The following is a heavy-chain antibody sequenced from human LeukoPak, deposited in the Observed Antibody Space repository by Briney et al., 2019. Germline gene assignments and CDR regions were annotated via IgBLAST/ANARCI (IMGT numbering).Heavy chain of an antibody. CDR1: GLTFSDYY. J-gene: IGHJ4*02. CDR3: ARDRAPAAAGTFDY. D-gene: IGHD6-13*01. CDR2: ISSSGSTI. V-gene: IGHV3-11*01. Sequence: GGSLRLSCAASGLTFSDYYMSWIRQAPGKGLEWVSYISSSGSTIYYADSVKGRFTISRDNAKNSLYLQMNSLRAEDTAVYYCARDRAPAAAGTFDYWGQGTLVTVSS.